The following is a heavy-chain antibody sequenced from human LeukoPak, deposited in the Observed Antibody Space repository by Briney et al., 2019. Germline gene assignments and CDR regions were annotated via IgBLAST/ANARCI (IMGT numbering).Heavy chain of an antibody. CDR1: GGSFSGYY. CDR2: INHSGST. Sequence: SETLSLTCAVYGGSFSGYYWSWIRQPPGKGLEWIGEINHSGSTNYNPSLKSRVTISVDTSKNQFSLKLSSVTAADTAVYYCAGSRYSYGRIYYYYYMDVWGKGTTVTVSS. V-gene: IGHV4-34*01. J-gene: IGHJ6*03. D-gene: IGHD5-18*01. CDR3: AGSRYSYGRIYYYYYMDV.